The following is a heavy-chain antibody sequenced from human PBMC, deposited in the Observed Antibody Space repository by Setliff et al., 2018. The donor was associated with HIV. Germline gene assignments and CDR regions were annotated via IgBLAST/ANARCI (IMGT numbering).Heavy chain of an antibody. V-gene: IGHV4-4*07. CDR1: GGSRSSYY. J-gene: IGHJ6*03. CDR3: ARDVPWGDYYYYMDV. D-gene: IGHD3-16*01. Sequence: SETLSLTCTVSGGSRSSYYWIWIRQPAVKGLEWIGHIYTSGSTNDNPSLKSRVTMSVDTSKNQISLKLSSVTAADTAVYYCARDVPWGDYYYYMDVWGKGTTVTVSS. CDR2: IYTSGST.